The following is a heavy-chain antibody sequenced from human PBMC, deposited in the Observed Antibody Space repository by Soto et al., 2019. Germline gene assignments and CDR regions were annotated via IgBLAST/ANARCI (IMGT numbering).Heavy chain of an antibody. V-gene: IGHV4-39*01. CDR2: IYYSGST. Sequence: KPSETLSLTCTVSGGSISSSSYYWGWIRQPPGKGLEWIGSIYYSGSTYYNPSLKSRVTISVDTSKNQFSLKLSSVTAAETAVYYCASPSGAYGDTLDYWGQGTLVTVSS. D-gene: IGHD4-17*01. CDR3: ASPSGAYGDTLDY. J-gene: IGHJ4*02. CDR1: GGSISSSSYY.